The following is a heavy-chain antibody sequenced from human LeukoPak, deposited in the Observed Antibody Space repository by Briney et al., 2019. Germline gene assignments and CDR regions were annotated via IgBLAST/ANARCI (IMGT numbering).Heavy chain of an antibody. Sequence: SETLSLTCTVSGGSISSYYWSWIRQPPGKGLEWIGYIYYSGSTSYNPSLKSRVTISVDTSKNQFSLKLSSVTAADTAVYYCARTLYGDYDNWFDPWGQGTLVTVSS. CDR3: ARTLYGDYDNWFDP. V-gene: IGHV4-59*01. CDR1: GGSISSYY. J-gene: IGHJ5*02. D-gene: IGHD4-17*01. CDR2: IYYSGST.